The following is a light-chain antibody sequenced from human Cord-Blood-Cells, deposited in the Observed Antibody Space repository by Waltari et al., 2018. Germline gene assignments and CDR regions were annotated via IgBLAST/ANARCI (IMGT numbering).Light chain of an antibody. CDR2: WAS. Sequence: DIVMTQSPDSLAVSLGERATIHCKSSQSVLYSSNNKNYLAWYQQKPGQPPKLLIYWASTRESGVPDRFSGSGSGTDFTLTISSLQAEDVAVYYCQQYYSLLTFGPGTKVDTK. V-gene: IGKV4-1*01. CDR3: QQYYSLLT. J-gene: IGKJ3*01. CDR1: QSVLYSSNNKNY.